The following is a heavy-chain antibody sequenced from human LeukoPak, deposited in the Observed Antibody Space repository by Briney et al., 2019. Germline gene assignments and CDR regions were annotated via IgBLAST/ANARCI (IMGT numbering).Heavy chain of an antibody. Sequence: GGSLRLSCAASGFTFSSCAMIWVRQAPGKGMEWVSAISGGGGGTTYYADSVKGRFTISGDNSKNTVYLQMNSLRAEDTAVYYCARRGGSGYPFDYWGQGTLVTVSS. J-gene: IGHJ4*02. CDR1: GFTFSSCA. V-gene: IGHV3-23*01. D-gene: IGHD3-22*01. CDR3: ARRGGSGYPFDY. CDR2: ISGGGGGTT.